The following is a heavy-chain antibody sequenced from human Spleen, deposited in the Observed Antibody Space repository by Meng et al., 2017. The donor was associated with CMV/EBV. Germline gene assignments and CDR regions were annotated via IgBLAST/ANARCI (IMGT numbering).Heavy chain of an antibody. J-gene: IGHJ4*02. CDR1: RYTVTGYY. CDR2: INPNRGGT. V-gene: IGHV1-2*02. Sequence: KVLRYTVTGYYIHWVREAPVHWLEWLGWINPNRGGTRLAQQFQGRVTMTRDTSISTAYMELSRLWFDETAVYYCASGSSLDNRLFFDYWGRGTLVTVSS. CDR3: ASGSSLDNRLFFDY. D-gene: IGHD6-19*01.